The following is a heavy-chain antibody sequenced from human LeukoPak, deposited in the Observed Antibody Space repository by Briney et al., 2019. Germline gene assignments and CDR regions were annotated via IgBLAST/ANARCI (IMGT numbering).Heavy chain of an antibody. J-gene: IGHJ3*02. V-gene: IGHV4-59*01. CDR2: IYYSGST. D-gene: IGHD1-1*01. CDR3: ARLQPNSGEWAFDI. Sequence: SETLSLICTASAGSFSSYYWSWIRQPPWKGLEFIVYIYYSGSTNDSPSLKSRVTISVDTSKNQFSLKLSSVTAADTAVYYCARLQPNSGEWAFDIWGQGTMVTVSS. CDR1: AGSFSSYY.